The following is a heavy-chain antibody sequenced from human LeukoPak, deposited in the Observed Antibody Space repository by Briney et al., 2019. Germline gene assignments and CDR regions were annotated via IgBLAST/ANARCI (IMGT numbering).Heavy chain of an antibody. D-gene: IGHD6-13*01. CDR1: GFTFSDYY. V-gene: IGHV3-11*04. Sequence: GGSLRLSCAASGFTFSDYYMSWIRQAPGKGLEWVSYISSSGSTIYYADSVKGRFTISRDNAKNSLYLQMNSLRAEDTAVYYCARSIAASKAGPYFFDNWGQGTLVTVSS. CDR3: ARSIAASKAGPYFFDN. J-gene: IGHJ4*02. CDR2: ISSSGSTI.